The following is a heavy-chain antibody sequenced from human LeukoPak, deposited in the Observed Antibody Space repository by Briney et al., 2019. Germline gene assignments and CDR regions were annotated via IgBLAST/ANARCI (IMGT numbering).Heavy chain of an antibody. D-gene: IGHD3/OR15-3a*01. V-gene: IGHV4-31*03. CDR2: IYYSGST. J-gene: IGHJ6*02. CDR1: GGSISSGGYY. Sequence: SQTLSLTCTVSGGSISSGGYYWSWIRQHPGKGLEWIGYIYYSGSTYYDPSLKSRVTISVDTSKNQFSLKLSSVTAADTAVYYCARDGPDYYYYGMDVWGQGTTVTVSS. CDR3: ARDGPDYYYYGMDV.